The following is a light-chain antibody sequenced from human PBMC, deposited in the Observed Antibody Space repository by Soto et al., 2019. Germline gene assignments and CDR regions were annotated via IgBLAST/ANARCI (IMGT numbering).Light chain of an antibody. CDR2: DAS. CDR1: QSVTSY. J-gene: IGKJ5*01. CDR3: QQRSSWPIT. Sequence: ERVSTKSPATLSLSTGERATLSCRASQSVTSYLAWYQQRPGQAPRLLIYDASRRATGIPARFSGSGSGADFTLTISTLEPEDFAVYYCQQRSSWPITFGQGTLLEIK. V-gene: IGKV3-11*01.